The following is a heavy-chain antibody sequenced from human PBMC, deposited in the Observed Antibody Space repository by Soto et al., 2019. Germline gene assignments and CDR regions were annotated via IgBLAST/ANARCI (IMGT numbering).Heavy chain of an antibody. CDR3: ARDFPSTVMKRGFFDY. J-gene: IGHJ4*02. V-gene: IGHV3-48*01. D-gene: IGHD3-10*01. Sequence: GGSLRLSCAASGFTFSSYSMNWVRQAPGKGLEWVSYISSSSSTIYYADSVKGRFTISRDNAKNSLYLQMNSLRAEDTAVYYCARDFPSTVMKRGFFDYWGQGTLVTVSS. CDR2: ISSSSSTI. CDR1: GFTFSSYS.